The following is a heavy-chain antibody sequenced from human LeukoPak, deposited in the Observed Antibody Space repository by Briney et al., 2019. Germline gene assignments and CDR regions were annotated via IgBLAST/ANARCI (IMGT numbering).Heavy chain of an antibody. CDR1: GFTFSSYA. V-gene: IGHV3-23*01. J-gene: IGHJ3*02. CDR3: AKDLVIVVVPAAIVSDAFDI. CDR2: ISDGGGST. D-gene: IGHD2-2*02. Sequence: GGSLRLSCAASGFTFSSYAMSWVRQAPGKGLEWVSAISDGGGSTYYADSVKGRFTISRDNSKNTLYLQMNSLRAEDTAVYYCAKDLVIVVVPAAIVSDAFDIWGQGTMVTVSS.